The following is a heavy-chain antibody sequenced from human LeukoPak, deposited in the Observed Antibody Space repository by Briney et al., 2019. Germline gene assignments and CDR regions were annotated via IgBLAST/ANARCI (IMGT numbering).Heavy chain of an antibody. J-gene: IGHJ4*02. V-gene: IGHV4-34*01. D-gene: IGHD5-12*01. CDR3: AREISSIVATPFDY. CDR2: IYYSGST. CDR1: GGSFSGYY. Sequence: SETLSLTCAVYGGSFSGYYWSWIRQPPGKGLEWIGSIYYSGSTYYNPSLKSRVTISVDTSKNQFSLKLSSVTAADTAVYYCAREISSIVATPFDYWGQGTLVTVSS.